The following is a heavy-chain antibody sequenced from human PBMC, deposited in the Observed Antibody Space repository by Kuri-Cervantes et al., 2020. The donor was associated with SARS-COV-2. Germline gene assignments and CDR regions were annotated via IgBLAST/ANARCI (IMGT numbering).Heavy chain of an antibody. V-gene: IGHV3-74*01. CDR3: ARVRYCSGGSRRCGYFDL. Sequence: GESLKISCAASGFTFSGHWIHWVRQAPGKGLVWVSRINPDGSYTNNADSVKGRFTLSRDNAKNMLFLQMNSLRAEDTAVCYCARVRYCSGGSRRCGYFDLWGRGTLVTVSS. CDR2: INPDGSYT. CDR1: GFTFSGHW. J-gene: IGHJ2*01. D-gene: IGHD2-15*01.